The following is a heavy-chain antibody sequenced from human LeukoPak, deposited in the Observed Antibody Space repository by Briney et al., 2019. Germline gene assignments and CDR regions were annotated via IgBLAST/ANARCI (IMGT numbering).Heavy chain of an antibody. CDR3: AKRREQMNFDY. Sequence: GGSLRLSCAASGFTFSSYAMSWVRQAPGKGLEWVSGISWNSGSIGYADSVKGRFTISRDNSKNTLYLQMNSLRAEDTAVYYCAKRREQMNFDYWGQGTLVTVSS. CDR1: GFTFSSYA. D-gene: IGHD5-24*01. V-gene: IGHV3-23*01. J-gene: IGHJ4*02. CDR2: ISWNSGSI.